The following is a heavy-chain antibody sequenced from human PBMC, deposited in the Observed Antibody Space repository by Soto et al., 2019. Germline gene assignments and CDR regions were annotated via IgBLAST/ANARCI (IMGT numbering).Heavy chain of an antibody. J-gene: IGHJ3*02. CDR1: GGSISSGDYY. CDR3: ARFITIFGVVIYAFDI. Sequence: SETLSLTCTVSGGSISSGDYYWSWIRQPPGKGLEWIGYIYYSGSTYYNPSLKSRVTISVDTSKNQFSLKLSSVTAADTAVYYCARFITIFGVVIYAFDIWGQGTMVNVS. V-gene: IGHV4-30-4*01. CDR2: IYYSGST. D-gene: IGHD3-3*01.